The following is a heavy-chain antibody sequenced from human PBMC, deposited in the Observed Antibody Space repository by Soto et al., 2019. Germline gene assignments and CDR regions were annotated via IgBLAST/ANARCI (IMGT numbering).Heavy chain of an antibody. CDR3: ARNGIKIVGALTDKAYWFDP. Sequence: ASVKVSCKASGYTFTSYGISWVRQAPGQRLEWMGWISAYNGNTNYAQKLQGRVTMTTDTSTSTAYMELRSLRSDDTAVYYCARNGIKIVGALTDKAYWFDPWGQGTLVTVSS. D-gene: IGHD1-26*01. J-gene: IGHJ5*02. CDR2: ISAYNGNT. V-gene: IGHV1-18*01. CDR1: GYTFTSYG.